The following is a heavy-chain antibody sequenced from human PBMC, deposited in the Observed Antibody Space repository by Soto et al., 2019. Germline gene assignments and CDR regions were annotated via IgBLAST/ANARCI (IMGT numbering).Heavy chain of an antibody. CDR1: GGTFSSYA. CDR2: INPISDTT. J-gene: IGHJ6*02. D-gene: IGHD2-2*01. V-gene: IGHV1-69*01. Sequence: QVQLVQSGAEVKKPGSSVKVSCKASGGTFSSYAISWVRQAPGQGLEWMGGINPISDTTNYAQKFQGRVTMTSDESTSTAYMELSSLRSEDTAVYYCARSQGSSTSLEIYYYYYYGMDVWGQGTTVTVSS. CDR3: ARSQGSSTSLEIYYYYYYGMDV.